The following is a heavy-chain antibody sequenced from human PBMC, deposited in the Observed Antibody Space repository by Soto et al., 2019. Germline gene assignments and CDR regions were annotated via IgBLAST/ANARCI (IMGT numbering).Heavy chain of an antibody. CDR2: INAGNGNT. CDR1: GYTFTSYA. V-gene: IGHV1-3*01. D-gene: IGHD5-12*01. J-gene: IGHJ5*02. CDR3: AREPQAGYGGTYNWFDP. Sequence: QVQLVQSGAEVKKPGASVKVSCKASGYTFTSYAMHWVRQAPGQRLEWMGWINAGNGNTKYSQKFQGRVTITRDTSASTAYMELSSLRSEDTAVYYCAREPQAGYGGTYNWFDPWGQGTLVTVSS.